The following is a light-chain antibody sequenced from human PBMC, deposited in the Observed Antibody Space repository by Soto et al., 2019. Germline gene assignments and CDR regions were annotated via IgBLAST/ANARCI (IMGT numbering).Light chain of an antibody. CDR2: EVT. CDR3: SSYAGANRV. CDR1: SSDVGANNY. Sequence: QSALTQPPSASGSPGQSVTISCTGTSSDVGANNYVSWYQQHPGKAPKLMIYEVTKRPSGVPDRFSGSKSGNTASLTVSGLQAEDEADYYCSSYAGANRVFGTGTKFTGL. J-gene: IGLJ1*01. V-gene: IGLV2-8*01.